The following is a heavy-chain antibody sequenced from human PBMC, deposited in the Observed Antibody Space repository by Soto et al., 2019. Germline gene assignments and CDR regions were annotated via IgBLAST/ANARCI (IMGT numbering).Heavy chain of an antibody. CDR1: GFSLTTSGVG. CDR3: AHRILRTVFGLVTTTAIYFDF. D-gene: IGHD3-3*01. V-gene: IGHV2-5*02. CDR2: IYWDDDK. Sequence: QITLNESGPTVVKPAETLTLTCTFSGFSLTTSGVGVGWIRQSPGKAPEWLALIYWDDDKRYSAYLKSRLTITKDTSKIQVVLTMASVDPADTATYYCAHRILRTVFGLVTTTAIYFDFWGQGTPVVVSS. J-gene: IGHJ4*02.